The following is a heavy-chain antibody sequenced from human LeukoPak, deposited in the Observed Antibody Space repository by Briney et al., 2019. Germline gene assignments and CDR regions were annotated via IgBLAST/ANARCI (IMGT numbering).Heavy chain of an antibody. J-gene: IGHJ5*02. D-gene: IGHD6-13*01. CDR2: INPNSGGT. CDR1: GYTFTSYF. CDR3: ARDPIAAAVENWFDP. V-gene: IGHV1-2*02. Sequence: ASVKVSCKASGYTFTSYFMHWVRQAPGQGLEWMGWINPNSGGTNYAQKFQGRVTMTRDTSISTAYMELSRLRSDDTAVYYCARDPIAAAVENWFDPWGQGTLVTVSS.